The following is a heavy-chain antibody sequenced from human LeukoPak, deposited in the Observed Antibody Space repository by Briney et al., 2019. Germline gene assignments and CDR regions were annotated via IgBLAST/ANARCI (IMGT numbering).Heavy chain of an antibody. CDR2: IYYSGST. J-gene: IGHJ4*02. CDR3: ATLVSTRYYFDY. D-gene: IGHD5/OR15-5a*01. CDR1: GGSISSYY. Sequence: SETLSLTCTVSGGSISSYYWSWIRQPPGKGLEWIGYIYYSGSTNYNPSLKSRVTISVDTSKNQFSLRLASVTAADTAVYFCATLVSTRYYFDYWGQGTLVTVSS. V-gene: IGHV4-59*08.